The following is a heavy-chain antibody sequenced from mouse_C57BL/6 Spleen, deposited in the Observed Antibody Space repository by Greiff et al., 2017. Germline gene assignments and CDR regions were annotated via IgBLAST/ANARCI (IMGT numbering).Heavy chain of an antibody. D-gene: IGHD1-1*01. Sequence: QVQLQQPGAELVMPGASVKLSCKASGYTFTSYWMHWVKQRPGQGLEWIGEIDPSDSYTNYNQKFKGKSTLTVDKSSSTAYMQLSSLTSEDSAVYYCARGDYYGSTQGYWGQGTTLTVSS. CDR2: IDPSDSYT. J-gene: IGHJ2*01. CDR1: GYTFTSYW. CDR3: ARGDYYGSTQGY. V-gene: IGHV1-69*01.